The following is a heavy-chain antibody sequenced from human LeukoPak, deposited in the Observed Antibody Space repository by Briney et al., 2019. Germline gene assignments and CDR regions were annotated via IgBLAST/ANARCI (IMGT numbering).Heavy chain of an antibody. Sequence: PGGSLRLSCAASGFTFSSYSMNWVRQAPGKGLEWVSSISSSSSYIYYADSVKGRFTISRDNAKNSLYLQMNSLRAEDTAVYYCATTPPGYSSSWQRTFDYWGQGTLVTVSS. CDR1: GFTFSSYS. CDR2: ISSSSSYI. J-gene: IGHJ4*02. D-gene: IGHD6-13*01. CDR3: ATTPPGYSSSWQRTFDY. V-gene: IGHV3-21*04.